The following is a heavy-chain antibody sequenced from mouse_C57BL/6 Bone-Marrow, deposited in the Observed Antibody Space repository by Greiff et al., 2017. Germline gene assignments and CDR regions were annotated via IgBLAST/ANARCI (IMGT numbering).Heavy chain of an antibody. V-gene: IGHV1-18*01. CDR3: ARSSLIYYYGSSYVWYFDV. Sequence: EVKLVESGPELVKPGASVKIPCKASGYTFTDYNMDWVKQSHGKSLEWIGDINPNNGGTIYNQKFKGKATLTVDKSSSTAYMELRSLTSEDTAVYYCARSSLIYYYGSSYVWYFDVWGTGTTVTVSS. CDR1: GYTFTDYN. J-gene: IGHJ1*03. D-gene: IGHD1-1*01. CDR2: INPNNGGT.